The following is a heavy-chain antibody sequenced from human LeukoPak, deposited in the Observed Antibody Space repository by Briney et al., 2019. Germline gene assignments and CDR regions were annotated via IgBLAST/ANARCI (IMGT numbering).Heavy chain of an antibody. CDR2: ISYDGSNK. Sequence: PGGSLRLSCAASGFTFSSYAMHWVRQAPGKGLEWVAVISYDGSNKYYADSVKGRFTISRDNSKNTLYLQMNSLRAEDTAVYYCARESSGKWFSHHYYYYGMDVWGQGTTVTVSS. D-gene: IGHD3-22*01. V-gene: IGHV3-30-3*01. CDR3: ARESSGKWFSHHYYYYGMDV. CDR1: GFTFSSYA. J-gene: IGHJ6*02.